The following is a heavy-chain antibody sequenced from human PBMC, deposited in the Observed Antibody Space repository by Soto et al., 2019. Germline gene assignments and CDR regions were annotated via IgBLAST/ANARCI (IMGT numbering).Heavy chain of an antibody. J-gene: IGHJ4*02. Sequence: SETLSLTCAVYGGSFSGYYWSWIRQPPGKGLEWIGEINHSGSTNYNPSLKSRVTISVDTSKNQFSLKLSSVTAADTAVYYCARSIAVAGRHFRRIDYWGQGTLVTV. CDR3: ARSIAVAGRHFRRIDY. V-gene: IGHV4-34*01. D-gene: IGHD6-19*01. CDR2: INHSGST. CDR1: GGSFSGYY.